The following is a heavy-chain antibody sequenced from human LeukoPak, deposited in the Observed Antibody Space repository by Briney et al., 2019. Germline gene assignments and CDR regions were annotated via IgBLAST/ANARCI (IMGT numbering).Heavy chain of an antibody. CDR2: IYYSGST. J-gene: IGHJ4*02. Sequence: SETLSLTCTVSGGSISSSSYYWGWIRQPPGKGLEWIGSIYYSGSTYYNPSLKSRVTISVDTSKNQFSLKLSSVTAADTAVYYCARAIDSSPSPFPFDYWGQGTLVTVSS. CDR3: ARAIDSSPSPFPFDY. V-gene: IGHV4-39*07. CDR1: GGSISSSSYY. D-gene: IGHD6-13*01.